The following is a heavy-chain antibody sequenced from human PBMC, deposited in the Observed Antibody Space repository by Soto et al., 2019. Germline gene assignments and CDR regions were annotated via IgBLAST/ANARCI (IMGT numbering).Heavy chain of an antibody. CDR2: IYYSGST. D-gene: IGHD3-22*01. CDR3: ASQVLMRDDSSGYYPLFDS. CDR1: GGSISSNSYY. V-gene: IGHV4-39*01. Sequence: PSETLSLTCTVSGGSISSNSYYWGWIRQPPGKGLEWIGSIYYSGSTYYNPSLKSRVTISVDTSKNKFSLKLSSVTAADTAVYYCASQVLMRDDSSGYYPLFDSWGQGTLVTVSS. J-gene: IGHJ4*02.